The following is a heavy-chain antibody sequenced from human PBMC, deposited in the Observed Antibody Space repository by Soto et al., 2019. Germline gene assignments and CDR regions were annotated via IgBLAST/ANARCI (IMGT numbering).Heavy chain of an antibody. CDR3: XXXXXXXXXXXVYMDV. CDR1: GFTFSNYE. CDR2: ISNNGAHT. Sequence: EAQLVESGGGLVQPGGSLRLSCAASGFTFSNYEMHWVRQAPGKGLEYVSGISNNGAHTDYAKSVKGRFTISRDNSEXXXXXXXXXXXXXXXXXXXXXXXXXXXXXXXVYMDVWGKGTTVTVSS. J-gene: IGHJ6*03. V-gene: IGHV3-64*01.